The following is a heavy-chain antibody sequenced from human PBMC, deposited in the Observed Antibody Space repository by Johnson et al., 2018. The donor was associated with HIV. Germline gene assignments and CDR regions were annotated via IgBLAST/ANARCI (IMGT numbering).Heavy chain of an antibody. CDR1: GFTFSSYA. CDR3: ARDPRTQDSRLTGDFGAFDI. V-gene: IGHV3-30*04. CDR2: ISYDGSNT. D-gene: IGHD7-27*01. J-gene: IGHJ3*02. Sequence: QVQLVESGGGVVQSGRSLRLSCAASGFTFSSYALHWVRQAPGKGLEWVAVISYDGSNTYYADSVKGRFTISRDNSKNTLNLQMNSLRTEETAVYYCARDPRTQDSRLTGDFGAFDIWGQGTMVTVSS.